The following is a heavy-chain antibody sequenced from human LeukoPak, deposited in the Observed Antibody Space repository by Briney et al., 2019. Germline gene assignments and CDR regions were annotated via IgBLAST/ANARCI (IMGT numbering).Heavy chain of an antibody. J-gene: IGHJ4*02. Sequence: GGSLRLSCAASEFAFSNYWMHWVRQAPGKGLVCVSRINSDGSGTSYADFVKGRFTISSDNDKNTLYLQMNSLRAEDTAVYYCARVGGYSEVDYWGQGTLVTVSS. V-gene: IGHV3-74*01. D-gene: IGHD4-23*01. CDR3: ARVGGYSEVDY. CDR1: EFAFSNYW. CDR2: INSDGSGT.